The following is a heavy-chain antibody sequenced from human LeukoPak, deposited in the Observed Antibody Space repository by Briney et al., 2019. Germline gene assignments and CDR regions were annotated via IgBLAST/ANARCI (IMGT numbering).Heavy chain of an antibody. J-gene: IGHJ4*02. Sequence: SETLSLTCTVSGGSISSSSYYWGWIRQPPGKGLEWIGSIYYSGSTYYHPSLKSRVTISVDTSKNQFSLKMSSVTAADTAVYYCARVLGLGYSGYVAPNYFDYWGQGTLVTVSS. CDR3: ARVLGLGYSGYVAPNYFDY. D-gene: IGHD5-12*01. CDR2: IYYSGST. V-gene: IGHV4-39*07. CDR1: GGSISSSSYY.